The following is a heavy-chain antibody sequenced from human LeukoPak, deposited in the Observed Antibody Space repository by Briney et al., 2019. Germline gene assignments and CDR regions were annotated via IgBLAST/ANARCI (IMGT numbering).Heavy chain of an antibody. CDR1: GGTFSSYA. CDR3: ATFAGEHQAPFDY. Sequence: SVKVSCKASGGTFSSYAISWVRQAPGQGLEWMGGIIPIFGTANYAQKFQGRVTITADKSTSTAYMELSSLRSDDTAVYYCATFAGEHQAPFDYWGQGTLVTVSS. D-gene: IGHD1-26*01. CDR2: IIPIFGTA. V-gene: IGHV1-69*06. J-gene: IGHJ4*02.